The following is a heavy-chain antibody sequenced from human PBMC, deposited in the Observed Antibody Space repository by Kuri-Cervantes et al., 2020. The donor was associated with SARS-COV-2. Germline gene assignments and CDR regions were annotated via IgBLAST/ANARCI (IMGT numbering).Heavy chain of an antibody. Sequence: GESLKISCAASGFTFSSYWMHWVRQAPGKGLVWVSRINSDGSTTSYADSVKGRFTISRDNAKNTLYLQMNSLRAEDTAVYYCVRISIWVVAATLFLAYYYYYGMDVWGQGTTVTVSS. CDR2: INSDGSTT. V-gene: IGHV3-74*01. CDR3: VRISIWVVAATLFLAYYYYYGMDV. CDR1: GFTFSSYW. J-gene: IGHJ6*02. D-gene: IGHD2-15*01.